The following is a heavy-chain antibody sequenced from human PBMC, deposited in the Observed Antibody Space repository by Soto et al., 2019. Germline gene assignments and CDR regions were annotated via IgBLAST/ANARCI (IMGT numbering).Heavy chain of an antibody. CDR2: IYYSGST. J-gene: IGHJ6*02. Sequence: SETLSLTCTVSGGSISSSSYYWGWIRQPPGKGLEWIGSIYYSGSTYYNPSLKSRVTISVDTSKNQFSLKLSSVTAADTAVYYCARDGVGAAAGTPVYYYGMDVWGQGTTVTVSS. D-gene: IGHD6-13*01. CDR1: GGSISSSSYY. V-gene: IGHV4-39*02. CDR3: ARDGVGAAAGTPVYYYGMDV.